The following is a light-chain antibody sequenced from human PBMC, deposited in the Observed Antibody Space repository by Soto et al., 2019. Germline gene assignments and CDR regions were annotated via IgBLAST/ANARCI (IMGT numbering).Light chain of an antibody. CDR2: AAS. V-gene: IGKV1-9*01. CDR1: QDISSY. J-gene: IGKJ4*01. Sequence: IQLTQSQSSLSASVGERVTITCGPSQDISSYLAWYQQEPEKAPKLLIYAASTLQSGVPSRFSGGGSGTDFTHTISSLQPEDFATYYCQQLNSYPLTFGGGTKVDIK. CDR3: QQLNSYPLT.